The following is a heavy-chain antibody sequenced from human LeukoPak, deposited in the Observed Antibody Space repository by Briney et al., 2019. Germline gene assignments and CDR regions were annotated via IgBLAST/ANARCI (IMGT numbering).Heavy chain of an antibody. CDR3: ARGTPTRGIYYFDY. CDR2: IRNKANNFAT. D-gene: IGHD2/OR15-2a*01. J-gene: IGHJ4*02. CDR1: GFTFSGTG. Sequence: GGSLRLSCAASGFTFSGTGMHWVRQSSGKGLEWIGRIRNKANNFATTYAASMEGRFTISRDDSKNTAYLQMSGLKTEDTAVYYCARGTPTRGIYYFDYWGQGTLVTVSS. V-gene: IGHV3-73*01.